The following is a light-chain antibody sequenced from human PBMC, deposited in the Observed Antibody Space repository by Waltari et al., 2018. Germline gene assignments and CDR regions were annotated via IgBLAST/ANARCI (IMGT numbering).Light chain of an antibody. J-gene: IGKJ1*01. CDR3: QQYNDWPRT. CDR2: HAS. CDR1: QNIGTH. Sequence: EIVMTQSPDTLSVSPGESATLLCRASQNIGTHSAWYQQKPGQTPRLLIYHASIRATDIPARFSGSGSGTEFTLTISSLQSEDFAVYYCQQYNDWPRTFGQGTKVEIK. V-gene: IGKV3-15*01.